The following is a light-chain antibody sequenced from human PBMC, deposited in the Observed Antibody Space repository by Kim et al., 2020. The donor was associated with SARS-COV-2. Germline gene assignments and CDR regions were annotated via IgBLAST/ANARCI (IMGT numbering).Light chain of an antibody. CDR1: QTVLYSSNNKNY. CDR3: QQYYSSPIT. V-gene: IGKV4-1*01. CDR2: WAS. J-gene: IGKJ5*01. Sequence: VTINCKSSQTVLYSSNNKNYLAWYQQKPGQPPKLLIYWASTRESGVPDRFSASESGTDFPLTISSLQAEDVAVYYCQQYYSSPITFGQGTRLEIK.